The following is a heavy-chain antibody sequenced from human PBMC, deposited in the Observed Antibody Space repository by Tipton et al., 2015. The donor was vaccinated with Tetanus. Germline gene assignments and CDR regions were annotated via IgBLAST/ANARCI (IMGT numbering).Heavy chain of an antibody. CDR2: VFDSGTS. Sequence: TPSLTCTVSGDSISRTSYHCGWIRQPPGKGLEWIGSVFDSGTSYYNPSLTSRVTISVDTSKNHFSLRLSSVTAAETAVYYCAEGRRFCSSNSCHEYYFDSWGRGTLVTVSS. CDR3: AEGRRFCSSNSCHEYYFDS. V-gene: IGHV4-39*02. CDR1: GDSISRTSYH. J-gene: IGHJ4*02. D-gene: IGHD2-2*01.